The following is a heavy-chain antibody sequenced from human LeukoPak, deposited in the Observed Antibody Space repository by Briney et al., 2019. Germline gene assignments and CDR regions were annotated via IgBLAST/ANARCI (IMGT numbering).Heavy chain of an antibody. CDR1: GYTFSRYD. J-gene: IGHJ4*02. V-gene: IGHV1-8*03. CDR3: ARDLSSFDY. Sequence: ASVKVSCKASGYTFSRYDINWVRQATGQGLEWMGWINPNSGNTGYAQKFQGRVTISRNTSISTAYMELSSLRSEDTAVYYCARDLSSFDYWGQGTLVTVSS. CDR2: INPNSGNT. D-gene: IGHD1-26*01.